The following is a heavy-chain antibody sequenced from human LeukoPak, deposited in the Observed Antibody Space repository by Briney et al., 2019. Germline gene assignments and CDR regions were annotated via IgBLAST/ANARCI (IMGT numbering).Heavy chain of an antibody. CDR2: IKQDGSEK. V-gene: IGHV3-7*01. CDR3: ARDGDSSFANYFDY. D-gene: IGHD6-13*01. J-gene: IGHJ4*02. Sequence: GGSLRLSCAASGFTFSSYWMSWVRQAPGKGLEWVANIKQDGSEKYYVDSVRGRFTISRDNAKNSLYLQMNSLRVEDTAVYYCARDGDSSFANYFDYWGQGTLVTVSS. CDR1: GFTFSSYW.